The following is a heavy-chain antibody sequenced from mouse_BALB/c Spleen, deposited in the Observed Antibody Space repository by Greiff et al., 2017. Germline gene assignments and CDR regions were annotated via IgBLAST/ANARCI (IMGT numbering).Heavy chain of an antibody. Sequence: EVQLVESGGGLVKPGGSLKLSCAASGFAFSSYDMSWVRQTPEKRLEWVAYISSGGGSTYYPDTVKGRFTISRDNAKNTLYLQMSSLKSEDTAMYYCARGRFYYGPFAYWGQGTLVTVSA. CDR1: GFAFSSYD. D-gene: IGHD2-1*01. CDR2: ISSGGGST. V-gene: IGHV5-12-1*01. CDR3: ARGRFYYGPFAY. J-gene: IGHJ3*01.